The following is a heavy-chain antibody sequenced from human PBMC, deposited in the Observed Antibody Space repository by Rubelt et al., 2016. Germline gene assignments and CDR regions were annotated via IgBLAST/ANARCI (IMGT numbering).Heavy chain of an antibody. CDR3: ARRSGSYYYYAMDV. Sequence: QVQLQQWGAGLLKPSETLSLTCAVYGGSFSGYYWSWIRQPPGKGLEWIGEINHSGSTNYNPSLKSRVTISVDTSKNHFSLRRISVTAADTAVYYWARRSGSYYYYAMDVWGQGTTVTVSS. D-gene: IGHD1-26*01. V-gene: IGHV4-34*01. J-gene: IGHJ6*02. CDR1: GGSFSGYY. CDR2: INHSGST.